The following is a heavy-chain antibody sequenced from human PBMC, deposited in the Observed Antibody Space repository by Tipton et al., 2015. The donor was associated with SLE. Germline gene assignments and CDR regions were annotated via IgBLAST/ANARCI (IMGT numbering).Heavy chain of an antibody. V-gene: IGHV4-61*02. CDR1: GGSISSGTYY. CDR3: ATGGYPDAFDM. Sequence: TLSLTCTVSGGSISSGTYYWSWIRQPAGKGLEWIGRIYNSGYTNYNPSLKSRVTISEDTSKNQFSLKLSSVTAADTAVYYCATGGYPDAFDMWDQGTMVTVSS. D-gene: IGHD2-15*01. J-gene: IGHJ3*02. CDR2: IYNSGYT.